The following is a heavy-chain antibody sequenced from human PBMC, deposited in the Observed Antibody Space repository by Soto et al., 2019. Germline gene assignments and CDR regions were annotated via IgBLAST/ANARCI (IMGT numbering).Heavy chain of an antibody. CDR1: GGSFSGYY. Sequence: SETLSLTCAVYGGSFSGYYWSWIRQPPGKGLEWIGEINHSGSTNYNPSLKSRVTISVDTSKNQFSLKLSSVTAADTAVYYCARGNRAQLRAVYYYYYMDVWGKGTTVTVSS. D-gene: IGHD4-17*01. V-gene: IGHV4-34*01. CDR3: ARGNRAQLRAVYYYYYMDV. J-gene: IGHJ6*03. CDR2: INHSGST.